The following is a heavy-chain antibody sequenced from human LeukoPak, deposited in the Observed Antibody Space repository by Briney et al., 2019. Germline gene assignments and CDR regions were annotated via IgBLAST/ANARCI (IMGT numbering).Heavy chain of an antibody. Sequence: ASVKVSCKASGYTFTGYYMHWVRQAPGQGLEWMGIINPSGGSTTYAQKFLGRVTMTRDTSTSTVYMELSSLRSEDSAVYYCARFRQRDGIDYWGQGTLVTVSS. CDR3: ARFRQRDGIDY. V-gene: IGHV1-46*01. CDR2: INPSGGST. D-gene: IGHD6-25*01. J-gene: IGHJ4*02. CDR1: GYTFTGYY.